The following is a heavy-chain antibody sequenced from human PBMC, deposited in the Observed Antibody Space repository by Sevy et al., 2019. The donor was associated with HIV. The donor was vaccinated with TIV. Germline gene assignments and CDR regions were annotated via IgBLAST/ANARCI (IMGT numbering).Heavy chain of an antibody. Sequence: GGSLRLSCAASGFTFSNYGMHWVRQAPGKGLEWVAVISNDGSNKYYVDSVKGRFTISRDNPKNTLYLKMSSLRAADTAVYYCAKDRGYCSGGSCSHLDYWGQGTLVTVSS. V-gene: IGHV3-30*18. CDR1: GFTFSNYG. J-gene: IGHJ4*02. CDR2: ISNDGSNK. D-gene: IGHD2-15*01. CDR3: AKDRGYCSGGSCSHLDY.